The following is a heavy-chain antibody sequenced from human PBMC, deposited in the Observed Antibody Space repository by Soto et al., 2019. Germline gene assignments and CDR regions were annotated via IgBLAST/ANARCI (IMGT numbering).Heavy chain of an antibody. D-gene: IGHD2-15*01. V-gene: IGHV1-69*02. CDR1: GGTFSSYT. CDR2: IIPILGIA. Sequence: SVKVSCKASGGTFSSYTISWVRQAPGQGLGWMGRIIPILGIANYAQKFQGRVTITADKSTSTAYMELSSLRSEDTAVYYCAIYRVAATPDFYMDVWGKGTTVTVSS. J-gene: IGHJ6*03. CDR3: AIYRVAATPDFYMDV.